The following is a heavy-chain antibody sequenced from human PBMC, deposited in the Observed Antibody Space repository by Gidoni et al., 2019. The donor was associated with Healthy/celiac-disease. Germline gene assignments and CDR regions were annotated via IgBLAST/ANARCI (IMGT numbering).Heavy chain of an antibody. J-gene: IGHJ4*02. D-gene: IGHD3-10*01. CDR3: AKGETYYYGSGRV. CDR2: ISGSGGST. V-gene: IGHV3-23*01. CDR1: GFTFSSYA. Sequence: EVQLLESGGGLVQPGGSLRLSCAASGFTFSSYAMSWVRQAPGKGLEWVSAISGSGGSTYYADSGKGRFTISRDNSKNTLYLQMNSLRAEDTAVYYCAKGETYYYGSGRVWGQGTLVTVSS.